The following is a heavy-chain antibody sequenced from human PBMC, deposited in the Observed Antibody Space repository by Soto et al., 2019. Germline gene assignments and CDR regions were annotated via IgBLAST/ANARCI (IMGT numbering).Heavy chain of an antibody. CDR2: INPSGGST. CDR1: GYTFTSYY. J-gene: IGHJ5*02. D-gene: IGHD3-22*01. Sequence: ASVKVSCKASGYTFTSYYMHWVRQAPGQGLEWMGIINPSGGSTSYAQKFQGRVTMTRDTSTSTVYMELSSLRSEDTAVYYCARDTPVTDSSGYYHWFEPWGRGTLVTVSS. CDR3: ARDTPVTDSSGYYHWFEP. V-gene: IGHV1-46*01.